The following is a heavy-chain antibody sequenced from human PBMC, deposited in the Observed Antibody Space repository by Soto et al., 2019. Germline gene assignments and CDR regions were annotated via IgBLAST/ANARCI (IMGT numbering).Heavy chain of an antibody. CDR2: IYPGDSDT. Sequence: GESLKISCKGSGYSLTSYWIGWGRQMPWKGLEWMGIIYPGDSDTRYSPSFQGQVTISADKSISTAYLQWSSLKASDTAMYYCARHLYSSGWSPTAFYYGMDVWGQGTTVTVSS. V-gene: IGHV5-51*01. CDR3: ARHLYSSGWSPTAFYYGMDV. J-gene: IGHJ6*02. D-gene: IGHD6-19*01. CDR1: GYSLTSYW.